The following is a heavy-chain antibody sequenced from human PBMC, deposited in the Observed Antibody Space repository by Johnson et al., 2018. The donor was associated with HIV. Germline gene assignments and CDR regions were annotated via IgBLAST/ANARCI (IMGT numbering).Heavy chain of an antibody. Sequence: QVQLVESGGGVVQPGGSLRLSCVASGFTFSSYGIHWVRQAPGKGLEWVAFIRYDGSRKHYADSVKGRFTISRDNSKNTMYLQMNSLRAEDTAVFYCARACRDGYTCDVYDVWGQGTMVTVSS. J-gene: IGHJ3*01. CDR3: ARACRDGYTCDVYDV. V-gene: IGHV3-30*02. CDR1: GFTFSSYG. CDR2: IRYDGSRK. D-gene: IGHD5-24*01.